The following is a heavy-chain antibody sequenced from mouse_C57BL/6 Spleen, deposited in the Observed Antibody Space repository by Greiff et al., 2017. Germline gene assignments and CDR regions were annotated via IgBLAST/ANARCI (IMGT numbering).Heavy chain of an antibody. CDR3: ARYDGYSYWYFDV. Sequence: QVQLQQPGTELVKPGASVKLSCKASGYTFTSYWMHWVKQRPGQGLEWIGNINPSNGGTNYNEKFKSKATLTVDKSSSTAYMQLSTLTSEDSAVYYCARYDGYSYWYFDVWGTGTTVTVSS. V-gene: IGHV1-53*01. D-gene: IGHD2-3*01. CDR2: INPSNGGT. J-gene: IGHJ1*03. CDR1: GYTFTSYW.